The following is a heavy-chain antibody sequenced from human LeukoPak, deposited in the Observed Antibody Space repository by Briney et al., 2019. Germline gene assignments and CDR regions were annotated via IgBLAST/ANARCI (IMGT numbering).Heavy chain of an antibody. CDR1: GFTFTSSW. V-gene: IGHV3-74*01. Sequence: GGSLRLSCAASGFTFTSSWMHWVRQAPGKGLVWVSRINSDGKTTTYADSVKGRLTISRDNAKNTLYLQMNSLRAEDTAVYYCAKDRHYYDSSGYYYWNFDLWGRGTLVTVSS. CDR2: INSDGKTT. CDR3: AKDRHYYDSSGYYYWNFDL. D-gene: IGHD3-22*01. J-gene: IGHJ2*01.